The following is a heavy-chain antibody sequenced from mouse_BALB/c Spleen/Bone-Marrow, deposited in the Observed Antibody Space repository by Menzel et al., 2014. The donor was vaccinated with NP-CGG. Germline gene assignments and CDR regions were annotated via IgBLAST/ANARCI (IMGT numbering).Heavy chain of an antibody. D-gene: IGHD4-1*01. J-gene: IGHJ2*01. Sequence: GGGLVQPGGSRKLSCAASGFTFRSFGMHWVRQAPEKGLEWVAYISSDSSAVYYADTVKGRFTISRDNPKNTLFLQMTSLRSEDTAMYYCTRGGNWDDFDYWGQGTTLTVSS. CDR1: GFTFRSFG. V-gene: IGHV5-17*02. CDR2: ISSDSSAV. CDR3: TRGGNWDDFDY.